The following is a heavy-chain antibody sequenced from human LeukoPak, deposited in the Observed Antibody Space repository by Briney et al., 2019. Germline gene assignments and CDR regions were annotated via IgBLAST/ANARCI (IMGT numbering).Heavy chain of an antibody. D-gene: IGHD5-18*01. CDR2: ISGSGGST. CDR3: ARGYSYGPTDY. V-gene: IGHV3-23*01. J-gene: IGHJ4*02. Sequence: GGSLRLSCAASGFTFSSYAMSWVRQAPGKGLEWVSAISGSGGSTYYADSVKGRFTISRDNAKNSLYLQMNSLRAEDTAVYYCARGYSYGPTDYWGQGTLVTVSS. CDR1: GFTFSSYA.